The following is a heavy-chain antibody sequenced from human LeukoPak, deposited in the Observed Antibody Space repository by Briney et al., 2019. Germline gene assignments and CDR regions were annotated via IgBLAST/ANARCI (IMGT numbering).Heavy chain of an antibody. Sequence: SETLSLTCTVSGGSISSYYWSWIRQPPGKGLEWIGYISYSGRTNYNPSLKSRVSISVDTSKNQLSLNLNSVTAADTAVYHCARDNNGYYSLDYWGQGTLVTVSS. CDR3: ARDNNGYYSLDY. J-gene: IGHJ4*02. D-gene: IGHD3-3*01. V-gene: IGHV4-59*01. CDR1: GGSISSYY. CDR2: ISYSGRT.